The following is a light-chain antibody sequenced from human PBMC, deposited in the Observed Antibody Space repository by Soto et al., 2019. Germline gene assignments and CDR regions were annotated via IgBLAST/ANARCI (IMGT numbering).Light chain of an antibody. J-gene: IGLJ3*02. CDR2: RTD. CDR3: AAWDNSLRWV. V-gene: IGLV1-47*01. Sequence: QSVLTQPPSASGAPGQTVTISCSGSSSNIGSNFVYWYQQVPGTAPTLLIYRTDQRPSGVPDRFSGSKPGASAYLAISGLRSDDEADYYCAAWDNSLRWVFGGGTKLTVL. CDR1: SSNIGSNF.